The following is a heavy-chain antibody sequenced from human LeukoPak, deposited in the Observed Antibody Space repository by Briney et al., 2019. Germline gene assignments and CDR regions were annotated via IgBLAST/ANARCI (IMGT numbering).Heavy chain of an antibody. Sequence: PWVTLRLSSSAYTFTVSSNSRDWLRQAPGQGLVWVSYLNSSSSNNYYAYYGKGRFTVARYNAMNYLDLQMISLRAKDTAVFYCARGGWESVFDYWGQGTLVTVSS. CDR1: TFTVSSNS. J-gene: IGHJ4*02. CDR3: ARGGWESVFDY. CDR2: LNSSSSNN. D-gene: IGHD1-26*01. V-gene: IGHV3-48*01.